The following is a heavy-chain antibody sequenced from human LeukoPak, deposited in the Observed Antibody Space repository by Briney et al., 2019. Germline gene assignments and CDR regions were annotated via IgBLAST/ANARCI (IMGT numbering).Heavy chain of an antibody. Sequence: GESLKISCKASAYTSTNYWTGWVRQMPGKGLEWVGTIYPGDSDTRYSPSFQGQVTISADKSISTAYLQWTSLRASDTAMYYGARRAYSHEWFDPWGQGTLVTVSS. CDR1: AYTSTNYW. J-gene: IGHJ5*02. CDR3: ARRAYSHEWFDP. D-gene: IGHD5-12*01. CDR2: IYPGDSDT. V-gene: IGHV5-51*01.